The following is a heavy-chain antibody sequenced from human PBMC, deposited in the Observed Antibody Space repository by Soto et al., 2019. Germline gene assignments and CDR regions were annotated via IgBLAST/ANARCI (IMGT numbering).Heavy chain of an antibody. V-gene: IGHV4-30-4*01. J-gene: IGHJ5*02. CDR1: GVSISSGDYY. D-gene: IGHD2-15*01. CDR2: IYYSGST. Sequence: SETLSLTCTVSGVSISSGDYYWSWIRQPPGKGLEWIGYIYYSGSTYYNPSLKSRVTISVDTSKNQFSLKLSSVTAADTAVYYCDRVGEAANLGPWGQGTLVTVSS. CDR3: DRVGEAANLGP.